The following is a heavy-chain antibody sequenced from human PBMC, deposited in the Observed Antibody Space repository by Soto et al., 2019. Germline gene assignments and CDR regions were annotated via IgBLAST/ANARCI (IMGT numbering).Heavy chain of an antibody. J-gene: IGHJ4*02. CDR3: AKDYYDSSGYYPPALLFDY. CDR2: INAGNGNT. D-gene: IGHD3-22*01. CDR1: GYTFTSYA. Sequence: QVQLVQSGAEVKKPGASVKVSCKASGYTFTSYAMHWVRQATGQRLEWMGWINAGNGNTKYSQKFQGRVTITRDTSASTAYMELSSLRSEDTAVYYCAKDYYDSSGYYPPALLFDYWGQGTLVTVSS. V-gene: IGHV1-3*01.